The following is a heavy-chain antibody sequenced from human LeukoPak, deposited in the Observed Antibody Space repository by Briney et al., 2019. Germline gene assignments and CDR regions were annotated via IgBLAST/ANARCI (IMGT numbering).Heavy chain of an antibody. Sequence: SETLSLTCTVSGGSISSYYWSWIRQPAGKGLEWIGRIYTSGSTNYNPSLKSRVTMSVDTSKNQFSLKLSSVTAADTAVYYCARVSRTPYSSSWSGGAFDTWGQGTMVTVSS. CDR2: IYTSGST. J-gene: IGHJ3*02. CDR1: GGSISSYY. V-gene: IGHV4-4*07. D-gene: IGHD6-13*01. CDR3: ARVSRTPYSSSWSGGAFDT.